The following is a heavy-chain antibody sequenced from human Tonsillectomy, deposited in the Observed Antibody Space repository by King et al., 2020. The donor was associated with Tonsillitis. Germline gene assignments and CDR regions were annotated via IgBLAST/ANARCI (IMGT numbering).Heavy chain of an antibody. CDR2: IYPGDSDT. V-gene: IGHV5-51*01. J-gene: IGHJ3*02. CDR1: GYSFTNYW. D-gene: IGHD4-17*01. Sequence: VQLVESGAEMKKPGESLKISCKGSGYSFTNYWIGWVRQMPGKGLEWMGIIYPGDSDTRYSPSFQGQVTVSADKSISTAYLQWSSLKASDTAMYYCAKTAPLWCDYSFQGTFDIWGQGAMVTVSS. CDR3: AKTAPLWCDYSFQGTFDI.